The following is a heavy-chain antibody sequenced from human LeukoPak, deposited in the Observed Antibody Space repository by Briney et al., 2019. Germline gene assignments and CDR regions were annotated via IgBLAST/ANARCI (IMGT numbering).Heavy chain of an antibody. CDR2: ISWDGGST. CDR1: GFTFDDYT. CDR3: AKDRGRDWNSYMDV. V-gene: IGHV3-43*01. Sequence: GGSLRLSCAASGFTFDDYTMHWVRQAPGKGLEWVSLISWDGGSTYYADSVKGRFTISRDNSKNSLYLQMNSLRTEDTALYYCAKDRGRDWNSYMDVWGKGTTVTVSS. J-gene: IGHJ6*03. D-gene: IGHD1-7*01.